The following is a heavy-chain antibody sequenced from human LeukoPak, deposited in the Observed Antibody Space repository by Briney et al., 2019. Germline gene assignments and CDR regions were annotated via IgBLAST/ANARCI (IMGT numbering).Heavy chain of an antibody. V-gene: IGHV3-9*01. CDR2: ISWNSGSI. CDR1: GFTFDDYA. CDR3: ARYVGIAY. D-gene: IGHD7-27*01. Sequence: GGSLRLSCAASGFTFDDYAMHWVRQAPGKGLEWVSGISWNSGSIGYVDSVRGRFTISRDNAKNSLYLQMTSLRVEDTAVYYCARYVGIAYWGQGALVTVSS. J-gene: IGHJ4*02.